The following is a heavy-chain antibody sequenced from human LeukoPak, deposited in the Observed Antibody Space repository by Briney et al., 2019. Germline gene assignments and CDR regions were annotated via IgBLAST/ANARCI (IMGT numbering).Heavy chain of an antibody. V-gene: IGHV3-64D*09. CDR1: GXTFSSYA. J-gene: IGHJ4*02. CDR3: VKXSMAAAGFDY. D-gene: IGHD6-13*01. Sequence: GGSLRLSCSASGXTFSSYAMHWVXXAPGXGLEYVSAISSNGGSTYYADSVKGRFTISRDNSKNTLYLQMSSLRAEDTAVYXXVKXSMAAAGFDYWGQGTLVTVSS. CDR2: ISSNGGST.